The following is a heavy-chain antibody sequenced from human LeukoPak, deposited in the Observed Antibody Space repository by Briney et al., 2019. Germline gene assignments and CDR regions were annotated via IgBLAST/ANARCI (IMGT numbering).Heavy chain of an antibody. CDR2: IWYDGSIQ. CDR3: ARAGYCSGGSCYGSDY. J-gene: IGHJ4*02. V-gene: IGHV3-33*08. Sequence: GRSLRLSCAASGFTFSRYGMHWVRQAPGKGLEWVAAIWYDGSIQYYADSVKGRFTISRDNSKNTLYLQMDSLRAEDTAVYYCARAGYCSGGSCYGSDYWGQGTLVSVSS. D-gene: IGHD2-15*01. CDR1: GFTFSRYG.